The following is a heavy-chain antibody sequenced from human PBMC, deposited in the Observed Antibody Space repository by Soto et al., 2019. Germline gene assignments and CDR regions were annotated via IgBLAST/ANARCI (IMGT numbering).Heavy chain of an antibody. V-gene: IGHV3-11*06. CDR3: ARGAFDRSGYYGN. Sequence: QVQLVESGGGLVKPGGSLRISCAASGFTFSDYYMSWIRQAPGRGLEWVSNISSSSSYTKYADSVKGRFTISRDNAKNSLYLKMNSLRAEDTAVYYCARGAFDRSGYYGNWGQGTLVTVSS. J-gene: IGHJ4*02. CDR1: GFTFSDYY. CDR2: ISSSSSYT. D-gene: IGHD3-22*01.